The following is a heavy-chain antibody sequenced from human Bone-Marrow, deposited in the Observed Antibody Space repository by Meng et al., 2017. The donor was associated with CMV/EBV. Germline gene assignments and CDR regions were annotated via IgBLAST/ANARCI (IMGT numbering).Heavy chain of an antibody. V-gene: IGHV1-69*10. CDR1: GYTFTGYY. CDR3: ARGEDWGA. Sequence: SVKVSCKASGYTFTGYYMHWVRQAPGQGLEWMGGIIPILGIANYAQKFQGRVTITADKSTSTAYMELSSLRSEDTAVYYCARGEDWGAWGQGTLVTVSS. D-gene: IGHD3-16*01. CDR2: IIPILGIA. J-gene: IGHJ5*02.